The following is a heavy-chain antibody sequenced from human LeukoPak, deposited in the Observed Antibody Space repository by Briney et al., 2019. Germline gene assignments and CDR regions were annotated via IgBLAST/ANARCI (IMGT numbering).Heavy chain of an antibody. V-gene: IGHV4-59*01. CDR3: ARDYGYSSGLYDY. Sequence: SETLSLTCTVSGVSISSYYWSWIRQPPGKGLESIGYIHYSGITNYNPSLKSRVTISVDTSKNQFSLKLSSVTAADTAVYYCARDYGYSSGLYDYWGQGILVTVSS. D-gene: IGHD6-19*01. J-gene: IGHJ4*02. CDR2: IHYSGIT. CDR1: GVSISSYY.